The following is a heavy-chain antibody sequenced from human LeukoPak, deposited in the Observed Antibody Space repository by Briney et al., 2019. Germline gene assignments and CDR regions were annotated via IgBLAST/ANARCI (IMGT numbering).Heavy chain of an antibody. V-gene: IGHV3-21*01. J-gene: IGHJ4*02. Sequence: GGSLRLSCAASGFTFSSYIMNWVRQAPGKGLEWVSSISSSSSYIYYADSVKGRFTFSRDNAKTSLYLQMNSLRAEDTAVYYCARDHPYSSSSGEYYFDYWGQGTLVTVSS. CDR1: GFTFSSYI. CDR3: ARDHPYSSSSGEYYFDY. D-gene: IGHD6-6*01. CDR2: ISSSSSYI.